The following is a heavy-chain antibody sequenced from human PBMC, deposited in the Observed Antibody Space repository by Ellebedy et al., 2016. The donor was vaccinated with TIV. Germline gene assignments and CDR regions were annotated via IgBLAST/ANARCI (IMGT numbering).Heavy chain of an antibody. CDR1: GFTFSISG. V-gene: IGHV3-21*06. J-gene: IGHJ4*02. Sequence: GESLKISXAASGFTFSISGMTWVRQAPGKGLEWVATIVSSGREAYYADPAKGRFTISRDNVMNSVYLQLNSLSVEDTAAYYCTRDGREWSRDYWGQGTLVTVSS. CDR2: IVSSGREA. CDR3: TRDGREWSRDY. D-gene: IGHD3-3*01.